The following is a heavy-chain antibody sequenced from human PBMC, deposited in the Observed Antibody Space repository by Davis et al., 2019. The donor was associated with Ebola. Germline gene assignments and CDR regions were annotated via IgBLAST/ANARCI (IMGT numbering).Heavy chain of an antibody. CDR1: GGSISSSTW. CDR2: IYHSGST. Sequence: SETLSLTCAVSGGSISSSTWWSWVRQPPGKGLEWIGEIYHSGSTNYNPSLKSRLTISVDTSKSQFSLKLSSVTAADTAVYYCARLGYSSSWPFDYWGQGTLVTVSS. J-gene: IGHJ4*02. D-gene: IGHD6-13*01. V-gene: IGHV4-4*02. CDR3: ARLGYSSSWPFDY.